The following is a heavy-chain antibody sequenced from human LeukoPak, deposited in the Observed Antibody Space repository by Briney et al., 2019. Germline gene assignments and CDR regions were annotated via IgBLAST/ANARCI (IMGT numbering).Heavy chain of an antibody. CDR1: GYSFTSYW. J-gene: IGHJ4*02. V-gene: IGHV5-51*01. CDR3: ARRQYYGSGSYYKWYYFDY. CDR2: IYPGDSDT. D-gene: IGHD3-10*01. Sequence: GGSLQISCQGSGYSFTSYWIGWVRQLPGKGLEWMGIIYPGDSDTRYSPSFQGQVTISADKSISTAYLQWSSLKASDTAMYYCARRQYYGSGSYYKWYYFDYWGQGTLVTVSS.